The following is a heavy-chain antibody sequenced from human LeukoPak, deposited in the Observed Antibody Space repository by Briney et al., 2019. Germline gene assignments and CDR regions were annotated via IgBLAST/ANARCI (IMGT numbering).Heavy chain of an antibody. CDR2: ISYDGSNE. CDR1: GFTFSSYV. CDR3: ARSRYCSGGSCYYFDY. V-gene: IGHV3-30*04. D-gene: IGHD2-15*01. Sequence: PGGSLRLSCAASGFTFSSYVMHWVRQAPGKGLEWVAIISYDGSNEYYADSVKGRFTISRDNSKNTLYLQMNSLRAEDTAVYYCARSRYCSGGSCYYFDYWGQGTLVTVSS. J-gene: IGHJ4*02.